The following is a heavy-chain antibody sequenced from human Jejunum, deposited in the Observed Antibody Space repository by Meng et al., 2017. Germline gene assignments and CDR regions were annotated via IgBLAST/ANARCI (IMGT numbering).Heavy chain of an antibody. Sequence: LGRFGAGVKKPGALVKVSCKASGFTFVSDAIYWVRQAPGQGLEWMGWITAGNGNTKYSQKFQGRVTITRDTSASTAYMELSSLRSEDTAVYYCARDMPYSSGSFDYWGQGTLVTVSS. CDR1: GFTFVSDA. V-gene: IGHV1-3*01. D-gene: IGHD3-10*01. J-gene: IGHJ4*02. CDR2: ITAGNGNT. CDR3: ARDMPYSSGSFDY.